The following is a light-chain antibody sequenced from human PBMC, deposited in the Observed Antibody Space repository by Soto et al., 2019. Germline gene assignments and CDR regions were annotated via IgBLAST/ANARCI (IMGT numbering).Light chain of an antibody. J-gene: IGLJ3*02. CDR1: SSNIGRNY. V-gene: IGLV1-51*01. CDR3: GTWDSSLSAGV. Sequence: QSALTQPPSVSAAPGQKVTISCSGSSSNIGRNYVSWYQQLPGTAPKLLVYDNDQRPSGIPDRFSGSKSGTSATLVITGLQTGDEADYYCGTWDSSLSAGVFGGGTKLTVL. CDR2: DND.